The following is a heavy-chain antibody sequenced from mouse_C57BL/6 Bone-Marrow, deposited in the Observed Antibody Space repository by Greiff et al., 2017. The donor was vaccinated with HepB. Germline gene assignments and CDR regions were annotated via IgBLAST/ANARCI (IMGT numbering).Heavy chain of an antibody. CDR1: GYSITSGYY. CDR2: ISYDGSN. D-gene: IGHD2-13*01. CDR3: ARGDLIGSLFDY. J-gene: IGHJ2*01. Sequence: EVKLMESGPGLVKPSQSLSLTCSVTGYSITSGYYWNWIRQFPGNKLEWMGYISYDGSNNYNPSLKNRISITRDTSKNQFFLKLNSVTTEDTATYYCARGDLIGSLFDYWGQGTTLTVSS. V-gene: IGHV3-6*01.